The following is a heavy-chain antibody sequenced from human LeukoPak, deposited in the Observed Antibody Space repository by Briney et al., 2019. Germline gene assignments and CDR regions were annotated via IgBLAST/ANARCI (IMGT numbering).Heavy chain of an antibody. Sequence: ASVKVSCKASGYTFTGYYMHWVRQAPGQGLEWMGWINPNSGGTNYAQKFQGRVTMTRDTSISTAYMELSRLRSDDTAVYYRARVPRLHSSGYYYNYWGQGTLVTVSS. CDR3: ARVPRLHSSGYYYNY. CDR2: INPNSGGT. J-gene: IGHJ4*02. D-gene: IGHD3-22*01. V-gene: IGHV1-2*02. CDR1: GYTFTGYY.